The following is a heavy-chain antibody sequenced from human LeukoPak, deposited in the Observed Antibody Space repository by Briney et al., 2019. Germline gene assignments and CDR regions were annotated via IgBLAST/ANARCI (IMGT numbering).Heavy chain of an antibody. D-gene: IGHD1-26*01. CDR1: GFIFSTYA. CDR3: AKVRDGRSTGGTYYYYMDV. Sequence: GGSLRLSCAASGFIFSTYAMSWVRQAPGKGLEWVSGISSSGGSTYYADSVKGRFTISRDNSKNTLYLQMNTLRVEDTAVFYCAKVRDGRSTGGTYYYYMDVWGEGTTVTVSS. J-gene: IGHJ6*03. CDR2: ISSSGGST. V-gene: IGHV3-23*01.